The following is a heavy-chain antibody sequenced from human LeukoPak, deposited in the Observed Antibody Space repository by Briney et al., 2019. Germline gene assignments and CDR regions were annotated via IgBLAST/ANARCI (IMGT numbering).Heavy chain of an antibody. V-gene: IGHV4-39*01. J-gene: IGHJ6*03. CDR3: AAYPRGQQHTFYYYYMDV. Sequence: PSETLSLTCTVSGGSISSSSYYWGWIRQPPGKGLEWLGSIYYSGSTYYNPSLKSRVTISVDTSKNQFSLKLSSVTAADTAVYYCAAYPRGQQHTFYYYYMDVWGKGTTVTVSS. D-gene: IGHD6-13*01. CDR1: GGSISSSSYY. CDR2: IYYSGST.